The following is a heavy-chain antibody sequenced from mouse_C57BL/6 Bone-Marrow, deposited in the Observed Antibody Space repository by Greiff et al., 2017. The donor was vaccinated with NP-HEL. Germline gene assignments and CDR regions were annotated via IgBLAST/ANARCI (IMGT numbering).Heavy chain of an antibody. CDR3: TLPYYYGSSYNAMDY. D-gene: IGHD1-1*01. CDR2: IDPENGDT. J-gene: IGHJ4*01. Sequence: EVQLQQSGAELVRPGASVKLSCTASGFNIKDDYMHWVKQRPEQGLEWIGWIDPENGDTEYASKFQGKATITADTSSNTAYLQLSSLTSEDTAVYYCTLPYYYGSSYNAMDYWGQGTSVTVSS. V-gene: IGHV14-4*01. CDR1: GFNIKDDY.